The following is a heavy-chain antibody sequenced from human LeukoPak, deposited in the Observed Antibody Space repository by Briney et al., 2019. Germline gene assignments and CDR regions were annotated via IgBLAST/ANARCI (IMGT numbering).Heavy chain of an antibody. Sequence: SLKLSCKASGYTFTSYDINWVRQTTGQGLEWMGWMNPNSGNTGYAQKFQGRVTMTRNTSISTAYMELRSLRSEDTAVYYCERGLGGSGSYQYYFDYWGQGTLVTVSS. CDR2: MNPNSGNT. CDR1: GYTFTSYD. J-gene: IGHJ4*02. CDR3: ERGLGGSGSYQYYFDY. D-gene: IGHD1-26*01. V-gene: IGHV1-8*01.